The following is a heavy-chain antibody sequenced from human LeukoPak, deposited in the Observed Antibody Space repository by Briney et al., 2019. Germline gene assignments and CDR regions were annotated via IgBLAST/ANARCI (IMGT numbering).Heavy chain of an antibody. D-gene: IGHD2/OR15-2a*01. CDR1: GYTFIDYF. J-gene: IGHJ6*02. Sequence: GASVKVSCKTSGYTFIDYFMQWARQAPGQGLEWMGRVNAKTGGTHYSEKFLDRVTMTSDTSISTVYMELRRLRSDDTAVYYCARDKYRPDYYGMDVWGQGTTVTVSS. V-gene: IGHV1-2*06. CDR3: ARDKYRPDYYGMDV. CDR2: VNAKTGGT.